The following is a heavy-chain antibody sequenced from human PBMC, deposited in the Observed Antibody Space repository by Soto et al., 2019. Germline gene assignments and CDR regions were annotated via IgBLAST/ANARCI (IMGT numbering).Heavy chain of an antibody. D-gene: IGHD5-12*01. Sequence: QVQLEQSGAEVKKPGASVKVSCKASGYTFSDYYVHWVRQAPGQGLEWMGWINPYSGATNYAQKFQDWVTMTGDASVSTAYLELTTLVSDDTAVYYCARASANVAPNWFDPWGQGTLVIVSS. CDR1: GYTFSDYY. CDR2: INPYSGAT. V-gene: IGHV1-2*04. CDR3: ARASANVAPNWFDP. J-gene: IGHJ5*02.